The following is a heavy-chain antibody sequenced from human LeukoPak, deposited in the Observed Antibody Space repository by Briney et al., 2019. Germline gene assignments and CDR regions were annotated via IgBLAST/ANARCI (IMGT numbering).Heavy chain of an antibody. Sequence: SETLSLTCTVSISTYYWSWIRQPPGKGLEWIGYVYYSGSTKYNPSLKSRVTISVDTSKNQFSLKLSSVTAADTAVYYCARRISSGRFDYWGQGTLVTVSS. D-gene: IGHD6-25*01. CDR2: VYYSGST. CDR3: ARRISSGRFDY. V-gene: IGHV4-59*01. CDR1: ISTYY. J-gene: IGHJ4*02.